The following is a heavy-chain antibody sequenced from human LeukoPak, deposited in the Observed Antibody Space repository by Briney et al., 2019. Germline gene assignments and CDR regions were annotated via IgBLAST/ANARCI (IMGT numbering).Heavy chain of an antibody. J-gene: IGHJ4*02. Sequence: PGESLRLSCAASGFSFTNYAMSWIRQAPARGPEWVSSIKGGGDTFYADSVKGRFTLSRDDSGNPVYLQPHNLSVEDTALYYCARARWISTADAVWWGQGTQVTVSS. CDR3: ARARWISTADAVW. CDR1: GFSFTNYA. CDR2: IKGGGDT. D-gene: IGHD2-2*03. V-gene: IGHV3-23*01.